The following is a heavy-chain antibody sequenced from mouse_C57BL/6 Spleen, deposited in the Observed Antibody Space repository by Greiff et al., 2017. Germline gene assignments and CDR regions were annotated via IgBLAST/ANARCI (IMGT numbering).Heavy chain of an antibody. Sequence: VKLQESGAELVRPGASVKLSCKASGYTFTDYYINWVKQRPGQGLEWIARIYPGSGNTYYNEKFKGKATLTAEKSSSTAYMQLSSLTSEDSGVYFCARGAHDYGSSYWYFDVWGTGTTVTVSS. V-gene: IGHV1-76*01. D-gene: IGHD1-1*01. CDR3: ARGAHDYGSSYWYFDV. CDR2: IYPGSGNT. CDR1: GYTFTDYY. J-gene: IGHJ1*03.